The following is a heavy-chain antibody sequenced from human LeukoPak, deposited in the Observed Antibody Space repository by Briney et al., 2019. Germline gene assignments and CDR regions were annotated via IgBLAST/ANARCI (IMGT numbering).Heavy chain of an antibody. V-gene: IGHV4-59*01. J-gene: IGHJ4*02. Sequence: SETLSLTCTFSGGSISSYYWIWIRQPPGKGLEWIGFIYSSGSTSYNPSLKSRVTISVDTSKNQFSLKLSSVTAADTAVYFCARSGYSGYDWEDYWGQGTLVTVSS. D-gene: IGHD5-12*01. CDR1: GGSISSYY. CDR2: IYSSGST. CDR3: ARSGYSGYDWEDY.